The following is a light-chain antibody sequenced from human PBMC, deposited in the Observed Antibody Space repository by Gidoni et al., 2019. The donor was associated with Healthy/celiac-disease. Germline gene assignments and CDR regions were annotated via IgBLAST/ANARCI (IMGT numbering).Light chain of an antibody. Sequence: GDRDTITCRASPSISSWLAWYQQKPGKAPTRLLDDASSLESGVPSRFSGSGSGTEFALTISSLQPDAFATYSCHHYRGTFGRGTEMEIK. CDR3: HHYRGT. CDR2: DAS. J-gene: IGKJ1*01. V-gene: IGKV1-5*01. CDR1: PSISSW.